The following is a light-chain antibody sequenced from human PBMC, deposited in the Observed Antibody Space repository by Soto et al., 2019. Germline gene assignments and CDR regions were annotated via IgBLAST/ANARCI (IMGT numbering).Light chain of an antibody. Sequence: ETVMTQSPATLSASPGESATLSCRASQSVNSDLAWYQQIPGQAPRLLIYSASTGATGGPARFSGSGSGTAFILTISSLQAEDFSIYYCQQYNNWPLTVGGGPKVEI. CDR3: QQYNNWPLT. CDR2: SAS. J-gene: IGKJ4*01. V-gene: IGKV3-15*01. CDR1: QSVNSD.